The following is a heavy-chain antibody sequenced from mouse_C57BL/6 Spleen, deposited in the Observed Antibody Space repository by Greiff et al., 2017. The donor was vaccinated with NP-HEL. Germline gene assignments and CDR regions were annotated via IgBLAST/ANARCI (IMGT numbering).Heavy chain of an antibody. J-gene: IGHJ3*01. CDR2: IYPGSGST. Sequence: QVQLQQSGAELVKPGASVKMSCKASGYTFTSYWITWVKQRPGQGLEWIGDIYPGSGSTNYNEKFKSKATLTVDTSSSTAYMQLSSLTSEDSAVYYCARQGLYYDYGFAYWGQGTLVTVSA. V-gene: IGHV1-55*01. CDR3: ARQGLYYDYGFAY. CDR1: GYTFTSYW. D-gene: IGHD2-4*01.